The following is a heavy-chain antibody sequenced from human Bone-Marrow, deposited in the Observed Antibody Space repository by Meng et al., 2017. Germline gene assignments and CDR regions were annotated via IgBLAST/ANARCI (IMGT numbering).Heavy chain of an antibody. CDR1: GGSISSSSYY. CDR3: ARAWGDYDPFDH. Sequence: SETLSLTCTVSGGSISSSSYYWGWIRQPPGKGLEWIGNIYYTGRTNYNPSLKSRVTISVDTTNNQFSLMVTSMTPADTAVYFCARAWGDYDPFDHWGQGTLVTVSS. CDR2: IYYTGRT. J-gene: IGHJ4*02. V-gene: IGHV4-39*07. D-gene: IGHD4-17*01.